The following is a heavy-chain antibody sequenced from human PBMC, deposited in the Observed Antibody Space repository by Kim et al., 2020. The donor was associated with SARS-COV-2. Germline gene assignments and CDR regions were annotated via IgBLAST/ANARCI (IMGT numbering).Heavy chain of an antibody. V-gene: IGHV3-9*01. D-gene: IGHD6-19*01. CDR2: ISWNSGSI. CDR3: AKIGLGSGWYSPAFDI. CDR1: GFTFDDYA. Sequence: GGSLRLSCAASGFTFDDYAMHWVRQAPGKGLEWVSGISWNSGSIGYADSVKGRFTISRDNAKNSLYLQMNSLRAEDTALYYCAKIGLGSGWYSPAFDIWGQGTMVTVSS. J-gene: IGHJ3*02.